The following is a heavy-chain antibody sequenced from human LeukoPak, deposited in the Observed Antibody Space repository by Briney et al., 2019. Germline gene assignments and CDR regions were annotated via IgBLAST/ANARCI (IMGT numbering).Heavy chain of an antibody. D-gene: IGHD2-2*02. CDR1: GGSISSYY. CDR2: IYTSGST. Sequence: SETLSLTCTVSGGSISSYYWSWIRQPAGKGLEWIGRIYTSGSTNNNPSLKSRVTMSVDTSKNQFSLKLSSVTAADTAVYYCARDRADCSSTSCYNYYYYYYMDVWGKGTTVTVSS. V-gene: IGHV4-4*07. CDR3: ARDRADCSSTSCYNYYYYYYMDV. J-gene: IGHJ6*03.